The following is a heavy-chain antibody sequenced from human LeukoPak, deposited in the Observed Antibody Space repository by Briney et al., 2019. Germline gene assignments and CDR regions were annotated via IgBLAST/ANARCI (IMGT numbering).Heavy chain of an antibody. CDR3: ARLNLYYYMDV. CDR2: IYTSGST. CDR1: GGSISSYY. Sequence: SETLSLTCTVSGGSISSYYWSWIRQPPGKGLEWIGYIYTSGSTNYNPSLKGRVTISVDTSKNQFSLKLSSVTAADTAVYYCARLNLYYYMDVWGKGTTVTVSS. V-gene: IGHV4-4*09. J-gene: IGHJ6*03.